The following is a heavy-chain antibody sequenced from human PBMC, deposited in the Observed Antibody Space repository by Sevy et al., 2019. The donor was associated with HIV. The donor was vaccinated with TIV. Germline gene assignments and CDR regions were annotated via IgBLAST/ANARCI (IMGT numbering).Heavy chain of an antibody. CDR2: IYDGGST. V-gene: IGHV4-38-2*02. CDR3: ARDYYGSGSYYEFVY. D-gene: IGHD3-10*01. CDR1: GFSISSDYY. Sequence: SETLSLTCTVSGFSISSDYYWGWIRQPPRKGMGWIGSIYDGGSTYYNPSLKSRVTISIDTSKNQFSLKLSSVTAADTAVYYCARDYYGSGSYYEFVYWGQGTLVTVSS. J-gene: IGHJ4*02.